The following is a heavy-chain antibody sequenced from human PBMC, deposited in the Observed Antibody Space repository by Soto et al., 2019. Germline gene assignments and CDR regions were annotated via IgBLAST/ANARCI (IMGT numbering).Heavy chain of an antibody. V-gene: IGHV1-24*01. J-gene: IGHJ4*02. CDR3: ATDMGPRLVTAYDY. Sequence: ASVKVASKVSGCTLRELSMEWVRQANGQGLEWMGGFDPEDGETIYAQKFQGRVTMTEDTSTDTAYMELSSLRSEDTAVYYCATDMGPRLVTAYDYWGQGTLVTVSS. CDR1: GCTLRELS. CDR2: FDPEDGET. D-gene: IGHD2-21*02.